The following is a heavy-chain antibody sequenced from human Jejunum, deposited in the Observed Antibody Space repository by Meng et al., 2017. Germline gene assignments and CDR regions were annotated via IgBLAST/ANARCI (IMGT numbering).Heavy chain of an antibody. CDR3: ARADYVRYFDL. J-gene: IGHJ2*01. Sequence: GQLQESGPGLVKPPETLSLTCAVSGGSIESNNWCTWIRQPPGQGLEWIGEVYHSGSTHYNPSLQSRVTISIDNSKNRFSLSLNSVTAADTAIYYCARADYVRYFDLWGRGTLVTVSS. CDR2: VYHSGST. CDR1: GGSIESNNW. V-gene: IGHV4-4*03. D-gene: IGHD3-10*02.